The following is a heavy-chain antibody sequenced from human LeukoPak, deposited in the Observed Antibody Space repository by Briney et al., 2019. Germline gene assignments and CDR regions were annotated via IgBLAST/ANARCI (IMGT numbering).Heavy chain of an antibody. V-gene: IGHV3-23*01. D-gene: IGHD3-22*01. CDR1: GFTFSSYA. J-gene: IGHJ4*02. CDR2: ISGSGGST. CDR3: ASYSYDSSGYNTHYFDY. Sequence: GGSLRLSCAASGFTFSSYAMSWVRQAPGNGLEWVSAISGSGGSTYYADSVKGRFTISRDNSKNTLYLQMNSLRAEDTAVYYCASYSYDSSGYNTHYFDYWGRGTLVTVSS.